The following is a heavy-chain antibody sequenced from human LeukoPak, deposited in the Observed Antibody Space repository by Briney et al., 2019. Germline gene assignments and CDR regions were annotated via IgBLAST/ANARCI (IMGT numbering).Heavy chain of an antibody. CDR1: GFTFSSYG. Sequence: SGGSLRLSCAASGFTFSSYGMHWVRQAPGKGLEWVAFIRYDGSNKYYADSVKGRFTISRDNSKNTLYLQMNSLRAEDTAVYYCARALFAGAFYGMDVWGQGTTVTVSS. J-gene: IGHJ6*02. CDR2: IRYDGSNK. CDR3: ARALFAGAFYGMDV. V-gene: IGHV3-30*02. D-gene: IGHD3-10*01.